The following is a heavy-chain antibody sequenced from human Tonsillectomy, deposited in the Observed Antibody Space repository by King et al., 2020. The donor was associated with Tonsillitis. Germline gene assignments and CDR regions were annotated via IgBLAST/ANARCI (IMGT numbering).Heavy chain of an antibody. V-gene: IGHV3-30*18. J-gene: IGHJ6*02. D-gene: IGHD3-22*01. Sequence: VQLVESGGGVVQPGRSLRLSCAASGFTFSDYGMNWVRQAPGEGLEWVAIISYDGSNKYYADSVKGRFTISRDNSKNTLYLQMNSLRAEDTAVYYCAKDYYDSSGYYYYYYGMDVWGQGHTVTVSS. CDR2: ISYDGSNK. CDR3: AKDYYDSSGYYYYYYGMDV. CDR1: GFTFSDYG.